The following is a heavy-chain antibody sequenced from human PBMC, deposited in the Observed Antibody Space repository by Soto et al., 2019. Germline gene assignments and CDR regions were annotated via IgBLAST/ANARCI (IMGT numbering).Heavy chain of an antibody. D-gene: IGHD4-4*01. V-gene: IGHV4-34*01. J-gene: IGHJ4*02. CDR2: INHSGST. CDR3: AGVTEAYNFDY. CDR1: GGSFSGYI. Sequence: SETLSLTCAVSGGSFSGYIWTWIRQTPGKGLQWIGEINHSGSTNYNPSLKSRVTISVDTSKNQFSLKLTSVTAADTAVYYCAGVTEAYNFDYWGQGTLVTVSS.